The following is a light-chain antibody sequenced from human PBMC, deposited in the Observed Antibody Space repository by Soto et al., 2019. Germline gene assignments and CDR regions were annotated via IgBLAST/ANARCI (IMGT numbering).Light chain of an antibody. V-gene: IGKV3-20*01. Sequence: EIVLTQSPGTLSLSLGERATLSCRASQSVSSSYLAWYQQKPGQAPRLLIYGASSRATGIPDRFSGSGSGTDFTLTISRLETEDFAVYYCQQYGSSRTFGQGPKVEIK. CDR3: QQYGSSRT. CDR1: QSVSSSY. CDR2: GAS. J-gene: IGKJ1*01.